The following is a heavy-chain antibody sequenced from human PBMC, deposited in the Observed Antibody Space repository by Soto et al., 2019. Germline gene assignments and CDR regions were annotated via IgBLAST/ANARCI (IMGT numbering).Heavy chain of an antibody. Sequence: PSETLSLTCAVSGDPISSSKWWTWVRQTPGKGLEWIGKIDQNGITNYNPSLESRVTILKDNSKNQLSLKLTSVTAVDSAVYYCARLSRDYYYYGMDVWGQGATVTVS. CDR1: GDPISSSKW. V-gene: IGHV4-4*02. J-gene: IGHJ6*02. CDR3: ARLSRDYYYYGMDV. CDR2: IDQNGIT.